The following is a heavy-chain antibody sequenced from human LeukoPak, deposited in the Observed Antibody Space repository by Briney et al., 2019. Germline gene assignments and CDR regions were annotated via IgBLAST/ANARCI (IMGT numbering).Heavy chain of an antibody. CDR2: INHSGST. CDR1: GFTFSSYA. D-gene: IGHD6-19*01. CDR3: ARWAVAGTGSIDY. J-gene: IGHJ4*02. Sequence: GSLRLSCAASGFTFSSYAMNWIRQPPGKGLEWIGEINHSGSTNYNPSLKSRVTISVDTSKNQFSLKLSSVTAADTAVYYCARWAVAGTGSIDYWGQGTLVTVSS. V-gene: IGHV4-34*01.